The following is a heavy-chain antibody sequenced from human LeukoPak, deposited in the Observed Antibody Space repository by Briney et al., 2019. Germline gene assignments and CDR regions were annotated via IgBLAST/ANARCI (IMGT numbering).Heavy chain of an antibody. D-gene: IGHD5-18*01. CDR3: ARASALRGYSYGNEGGFGY. CDR2: IYTSGST. CDR1: GGSISSGSYY. J-gene: IGHJ4*02. V-gene: IGHV4-61*02. Sequence: SQTLSLTCTVSGGSISSGSYYWSWIRQPAGKGLEWIGRIYTSGSTNYNPSLKGRVTISVDTSKNQFSLKLSSVTAADTAVYYCARASALRGYSYGNEGGFGYWGQGTLVTVSS.